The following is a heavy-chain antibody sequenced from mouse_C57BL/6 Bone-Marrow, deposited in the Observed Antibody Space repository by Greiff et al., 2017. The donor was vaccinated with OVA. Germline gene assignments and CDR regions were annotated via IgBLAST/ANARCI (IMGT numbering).Heavy chain of an antibody. V-gene: IGHV7-1*01. CDR1: GFTFSDFY. CDR2: SRNKANDYTT. Sequence: EVQLVESGGGLVQSGRSLRLSCATSGFTFSDFYMEWVSPAPGKGLEWIAASRNKANDYTTEYSASVKGRFIVSRDTSQSILYLQMNALRAEDTAIYYCARDAGAAYWGQGTLVTVSA. CDR3: ARDAGAAY. J-gene: IGHJ3*01.